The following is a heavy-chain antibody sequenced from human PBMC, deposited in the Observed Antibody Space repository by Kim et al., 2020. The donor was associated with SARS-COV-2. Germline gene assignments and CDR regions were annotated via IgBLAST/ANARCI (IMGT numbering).Heavy chain of an antibody. CDR3: AREDQEEYGMDV. V-gene: IGHV3-21*01. Sequence: YYEDSVKGRFTISRDNAKNSLYLQMNSLRAEDTAVYYCAREDQEEYGMDVWGQGTTVTVSS. J-gene: IGHJ6*02.